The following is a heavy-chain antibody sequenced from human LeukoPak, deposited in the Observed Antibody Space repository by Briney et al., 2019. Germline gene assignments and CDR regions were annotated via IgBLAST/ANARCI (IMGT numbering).Heavy chain of an antibody. J-gene: IGHJ4*02. D-gene: IGHD3-3*01. V-gene: IGHV3-7*05. CDR3: VREGPHYDFWSGTAY. CDR2: INVDGSEK. CDR1: GFTFTSYW. Sequence: GGSLRLSCEASGFTFTSYWMSWGRQAPGKGREWVANINVDGSEKYYVESVKGRFTVSRDNAKNSLYLQRESLRAADTAVYYCVREGPHYDFWSGTAYWGQGTLVTASS.